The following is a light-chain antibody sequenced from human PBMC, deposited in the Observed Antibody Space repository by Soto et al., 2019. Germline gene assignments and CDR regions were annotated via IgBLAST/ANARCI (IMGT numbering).Light chain of an antibody. CDR3: QQYGFSPIS. Sequence: VLTQSPGTLSLSPWEVVTLSCRASQTVTNDYLAWYQQKDGQAPRLLIYDASTRATGVPDRFSGSGSGPEYTLTITRLEPEDFAVYSCQQYGFSPISFGQGTRLEI. V-gene: IGKV3-20*01. CDR1: QTVTNDY. J-gene: IGKJ5*01. CDR2: DAS.